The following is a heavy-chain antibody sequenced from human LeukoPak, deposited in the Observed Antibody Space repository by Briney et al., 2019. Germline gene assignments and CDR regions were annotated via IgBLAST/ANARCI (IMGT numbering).Heavy chain of an antibody. V-gene: IGHV3-23*01. D-gene: IGHD2-15*01. CDR3: AKTSLKDVVVVVAARYFDY. J-gene: IGHJ4*02. CDR2: ISGSGVTT. CDR1: GFTFSSYG. Sequence: GGSLRLSCAASGFTFSSYGMSWVRQAPGKGLEWVSAISGSGVTTYYADSVRGRFTISRDNSKNTLYLQMNSLRAEDTAVYYCAKTSLKDVVVVVAARYFDYWGQGTLVTVSS.